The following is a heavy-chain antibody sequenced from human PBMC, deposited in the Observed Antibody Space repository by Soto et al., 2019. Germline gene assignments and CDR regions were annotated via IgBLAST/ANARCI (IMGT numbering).Heavy chain of an antibody. J-gene: IGHJ4*02. CDR1: GFTFSAFA. Sequence: EVQLLESGGGLVQPGGSLTLSCAASGFTFSAFALSWVRQAPGEGLEWVSGIVGSGGRTYYADYVRGRFTISRDNSKNTVYLQMSSLRAEDTAMYYCAKDPAGMYSSGWSQSFDFWGQGAQVTVSS. CDR2: IVGSGGRT. CDR3: AKDPAGMYSSGWSQSFDF. D-gene: IGHD6-19*01. V-gene: IGHV3-23*01.